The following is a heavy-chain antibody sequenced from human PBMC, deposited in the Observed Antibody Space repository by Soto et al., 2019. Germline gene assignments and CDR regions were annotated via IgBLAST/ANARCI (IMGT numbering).Heavy chain of an antibody. CDR3: ASTYCSGGSCYSSDHTFLDY. J-gene: IGHJ4*02. V-gene: IGHV1-69*02. CDR2: IIPILGIA. CDR1: GGTFSSYT. Sequence: QVQLVQSGAEVKKPGSSVKVSCKASGGTFSSYTISWVRQAPGQGLEWMGRIIPILGIANYAQKFQGRVTITADKSTSTAYRELSSLRSEDTAVYYCASTYCSGGSCYSSDHTFLDYWGQGTLVTVSS. D-gene: IGHD2-15*01.